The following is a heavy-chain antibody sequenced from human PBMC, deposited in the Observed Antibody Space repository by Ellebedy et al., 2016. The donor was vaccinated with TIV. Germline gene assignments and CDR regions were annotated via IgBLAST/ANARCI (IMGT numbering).Heavy chain of an antibody. D-gene: IGHD2-15*01. J-gene: IGHJ3*02. CDR3: ARGGFKDRSTWADALDI. Sequence: GESLKISCAASGFTFSNHGMSWVRQAPGKGLEWVSSITSLSTYMYYTDSVRGRFSVSRDKAKNSLYLQMDSLRAEDTAIYYCARGGFKDRSTWADALDIWGQGTMVTVSS. CDR2: ITSLSTYM. V-gene: IGHV3-21*01. CDR1: GFTFSNHG.